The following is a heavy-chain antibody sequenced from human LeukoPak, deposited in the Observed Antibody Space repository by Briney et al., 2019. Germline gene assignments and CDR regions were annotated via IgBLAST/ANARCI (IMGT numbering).Heavy chain of an antibody. Sequence: GGSLRLSCAASGFTFSSYSMNWVRQAPGKGLEYVSYISSGSGTIYYADSVKGRFTISRDNAKNSLYLQMNSLRAEDTAVYYCAREGIQLWLGTHYYGMDVWGQGTTVTVSS. CDR1: GFTFSSYS. CDR3: AREGIQLWLGTHYYGMDV. J-gene: IGHJ6*02. CDR2: ISSGSGTI. V-gene: IGHV3-48*04. D-gene: IGHD5-18*01.